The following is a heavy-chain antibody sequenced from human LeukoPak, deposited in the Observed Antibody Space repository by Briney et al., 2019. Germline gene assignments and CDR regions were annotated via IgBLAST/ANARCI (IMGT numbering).Heavy chain of an antibody. D-gene: IGHD6-13*01. CDR3: ARRLIAAAGRGRNWFDP. J-gene: IGHJ5*02. CDR2: IYTSGST. CDR1: GGSISSGNYY. V-gene: IGHV4-61*02. Sequence: SQTLSLTCTVSGGSISSGNYYWSWIRQPAGKGLEWIGRIYTSGSTYYNPSLRSRVTMSLDSSKNQFSLKLSSVTAADTAVYYCARRLIAAAGRGRNWFDPWGQGTLVTVSS.